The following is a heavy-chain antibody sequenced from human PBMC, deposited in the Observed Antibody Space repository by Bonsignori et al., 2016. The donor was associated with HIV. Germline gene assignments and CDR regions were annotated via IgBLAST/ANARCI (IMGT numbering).Heavy chain of an antibody. Sequence: VRQMPGKGLEWVAFIRYDGSNKYYADSVKGRFTISRDNSKNTLYLQMNSLRAEDTAVYYCAKLVSGDYWGQGTLVTVSS. J-gene: IGHJ4*02. CDR3: AKLVSGDY. CDR2: IRYDGSNK. D-gene: IGHD1-26*01. V-gene: IGHV3-30*02.